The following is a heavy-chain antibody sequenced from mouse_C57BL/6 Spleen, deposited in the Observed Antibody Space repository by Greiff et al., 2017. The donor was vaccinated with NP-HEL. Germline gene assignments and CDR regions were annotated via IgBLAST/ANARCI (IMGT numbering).Heavy chain of an antibody. CDR3: AAVVATDAMDY. D-gene: IGHD1-1*01. J-gene: IGHJ4*01. V-gene: IGHV5-17*01. CDR1: GFTFSDYG. CDR2: ISSGSSTI. Sequence: EVQLVESGGGLVKPGGSLKLSCAASGFTFSDYGMHWVRQAPEKGLEWVAYISSGSSTIYYADTVKGRFTISRDNAKNTLFLQMTSLRSEDTAMYYCAAVVATDAMDYWGQGTSVTVSS.